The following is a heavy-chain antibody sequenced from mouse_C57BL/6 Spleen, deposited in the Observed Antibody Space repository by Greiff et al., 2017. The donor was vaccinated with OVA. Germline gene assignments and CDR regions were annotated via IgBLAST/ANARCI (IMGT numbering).Heavy chain of an antibody. Sequence: EVNLVESGGGLVQPGGSLSLSCAASGFTFTDYYMTWVRQPPGTALEWLGFIRNKANGYTTEYSASVQVRFTISRANSQSILYRQMNALRAEDSATYYCARYHCYDGFAYWGQGTLVTVAA. D-gene: IGHD2-12*01. V-gene: IGHV7-3*01. CDR2: IRNKANGYTT. J-gene: IGHJ3*01. CDR3: ARYHCYDGFAY. CDR1: GFTFTDYY.